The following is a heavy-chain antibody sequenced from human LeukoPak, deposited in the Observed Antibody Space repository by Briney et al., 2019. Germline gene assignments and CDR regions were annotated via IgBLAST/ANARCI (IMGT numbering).Heavy chain of an antibody. Sequence: AETLSLTCTFSVGSISRYYWSWIRQPPGKGVEWIGYIYYSGSTNYNPSLKSRVTISVDTSKNQFSLKLSSVTAADTAVYYCARQGYCSGGSCYSNYYYGMDVWGQGTTVTVSS. CDR2: IYYSGST. CDR3: ARQGYCSGGSCYSNYYYGMDV. CDR1: VGSISRYY. V-gene: IGHV4-59*08. D-gene: IGHD2-15*01. J-gene: IGHJ6*02.